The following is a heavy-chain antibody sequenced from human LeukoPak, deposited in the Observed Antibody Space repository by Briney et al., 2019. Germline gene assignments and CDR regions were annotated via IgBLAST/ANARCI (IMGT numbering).Heavy chain of an antibody. CDR3: ARAKKEIVGAFYYFDY. CDR1: GYTFTSYD. V-gene: IGHV1-8*01. J-gene: IGHJ4*02. Sequence: ASVKVCCKASGYTFTSYDINWVRQATGQGLEWMGWMNPNSGNTGYAQKFQGRVTMTRSTSISSAYMELSSLRSEDTAVYYCARAKKEIVGAFYYFDYWGQGTLVTVSS. CDR2: MNPNSGNT. D-gene: IGHD1-26*01.